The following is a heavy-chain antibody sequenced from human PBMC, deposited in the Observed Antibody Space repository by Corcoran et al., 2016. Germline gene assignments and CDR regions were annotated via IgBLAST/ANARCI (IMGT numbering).Heavy chain of an antibody. J-gene: IGHJ6*02. V-gene: IGHV2-70*04. D-gene: IGHD5-18*01. Sequence: QVTLKESGPALVKPTQNLPLTCTFSGFSLTSSGVRVNWIRQPPGKALEWLARIDWDDDKFFSTSLKTRLTISKDTSKNQVVLTMTNMDPVDTATYYCARRSGYRYGMDAWGQGTTVTVSS. CDR2: IDWDDDK. CDR1: GFSLTSSGVR. CDR3: ARRSGYRYGMDA.